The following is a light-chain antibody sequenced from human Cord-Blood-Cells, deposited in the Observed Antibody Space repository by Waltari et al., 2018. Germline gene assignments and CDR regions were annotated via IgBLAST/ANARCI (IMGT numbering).Light chain of an antibody. V-gene: IGLV2-23*01. Sequence: TISCTGTSSDVGSYNLVSWYQQHPGKAPKLMIYEGSKRPSGVSNRFSGSKSGNTASLTISGLQAEDEADYYCCSYAGSSTYVVFGGGTKLTVL. CDR3: CSYAGSSTYVV. J-gene: IGLJ2*01. CDR2: EGS. CDR1: SSDVGSYNL.